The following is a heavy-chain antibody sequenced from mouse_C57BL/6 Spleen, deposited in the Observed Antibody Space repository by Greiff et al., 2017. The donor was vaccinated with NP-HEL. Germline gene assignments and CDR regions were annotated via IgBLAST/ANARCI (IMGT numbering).Heavy chain of an antibody. J-gene: IGHJ4*01. CDR1: GYSFTDYN. Sequence: QLKQSGPELVKPGASVKISCKASGYSFTDYNMNWVKQSNGKSLEWIGVINPNYGTTSYNQKFKGKATLTVDQSSSTAYMQLNSLTSEDSAVYYCARRRIYYDYDVGYAMDYWGQGTSVTVSS. V-gene: IGHV1-39*01. D-gene: IGHD2-4*01. CDR2: INPNYGTT. CDR3: ARRRIYYDYDVGYAMDY.